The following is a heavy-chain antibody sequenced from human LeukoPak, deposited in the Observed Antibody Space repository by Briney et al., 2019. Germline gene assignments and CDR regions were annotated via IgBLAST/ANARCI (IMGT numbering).Heavy chain of an antibody. J-gene: IGHJ6*03. CDR2: INPSGGST. D-gene: IGHD5-12*01. CDR1: GYTFTSYY. V-gene: IGHV1-46*01. Sequence: ASVKVSCKASGYTFTSYYMHWVPQAPGQGLEWMVIINPSGGSTSYAQKFQGRVTMTRDTSTSTVYMELSSLRSEDTAVYYCASRGRGYSGYAPVFDYYYYYYMDVWGKGTTVTVSS. CDR3: ASRGRGYSGYAPVFDYYYYYYMDV.